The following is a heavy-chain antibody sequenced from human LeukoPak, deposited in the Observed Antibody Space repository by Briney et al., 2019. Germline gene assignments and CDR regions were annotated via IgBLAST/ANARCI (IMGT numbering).Heavy chain of an antibody. CDR1: GSSISSYY. V-gene: IGHV4-59*08. J-gene: IGHJ5*02. D-gene: IGHD4-17*01. CDR2: IYYSGST. CDR3: ARRDYGDYNFWFDP. Sequence: PSETLSLTCTVSGSSISSYYWSWIRQPPGKGLEWIGYIYYSGSTNYNPSLKSRVTISVDTSKNQFSLKLSSVTAADTAVYYCARRDYGDYNFWFDPWGQGTLVTVSS.